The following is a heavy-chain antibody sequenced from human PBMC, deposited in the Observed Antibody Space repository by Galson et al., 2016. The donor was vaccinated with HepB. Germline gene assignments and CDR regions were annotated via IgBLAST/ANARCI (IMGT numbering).Heavy chain of an antibody. D-gene: IGHD4/OR15-4a*01. V-gene: IGHV4-30-4*01. CDR3: AREYGALHLDS. CDR1: GGSISSDNYY. Sequence: TLSLTCRVSGGSISSDNYYWSWIRQPPGRGLECIGYIYHTGDTYYNPSLKSRVSISVDTSKNQFYLKLSSVTAADTAVYYCAREYGALHLDSWGRGTLVTVSS. J-gene: IGHJ4*02. CDR2: IYHTGDT.